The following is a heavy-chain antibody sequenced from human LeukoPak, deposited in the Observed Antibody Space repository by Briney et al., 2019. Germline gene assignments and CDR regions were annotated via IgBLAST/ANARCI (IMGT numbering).Heavy chain of an antibody. Sequence: GASVKVSCKASGYTFSGYGFSWVRQAHGQGLERMGWISAYNGNTKYAQKYQGRVTMTTDTSTSTAYMELMSLRSDDTAVYYCARGAGSYGDYSLWLGYWGQGTLVTVSS. CDR3: ARGAGSYGDYSLWLGY. V-gene: IGHV1-18*01. J-gene: IGHJ4*02. D-gene: IGHD4-17*01. CDR2: ISAYNGNT. CDR1: GYTFSGYG.